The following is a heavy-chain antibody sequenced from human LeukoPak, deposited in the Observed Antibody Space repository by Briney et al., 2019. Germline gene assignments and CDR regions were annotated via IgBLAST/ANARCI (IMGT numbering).Heavy chain of an antibody. J-gene: IGHJ3*02. D-gene: IGHD3-3*01. V-gene: IGHV1-18*01. CDR1: GYSFTSYG. CDR2: ISPYNGNT. CDR3: ARHMREFWSRRQPGDAFDI. Sequence: EASVKVSCKASGYSFTSYGFSWVRQAPGQGLEWMGWISPYNGNTNYAQKLQGRVTMTSDTSTSTAYMELRSLRSDDTAVYYCARHMREFWSRRQPGDAFDIWGQGTMVTVSS.